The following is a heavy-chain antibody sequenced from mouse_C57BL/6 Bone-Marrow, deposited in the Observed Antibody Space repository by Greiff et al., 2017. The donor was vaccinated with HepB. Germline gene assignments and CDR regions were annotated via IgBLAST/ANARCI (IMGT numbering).Heavy chain of an antibody. CDR2: INPSNGGT. Sequence: QVQLQQPGTELVKPGASVKLSCKASGYTFTSYWMHWVKQRPGQGLEWIGNINPSNGGTNYNEKFKSKATLTVDKSSSTAYMPLSSLTSEDSAVYCCAREGVYYGSSPFAYWGQGTLVTVSA. D-gene: IGHD1-1*01. V-gene: IGHV1-53*01. J-gene: IGHJ3*01. CDR3: AREGVYYGSSPFAY. CDR1: GYTFTSYW.